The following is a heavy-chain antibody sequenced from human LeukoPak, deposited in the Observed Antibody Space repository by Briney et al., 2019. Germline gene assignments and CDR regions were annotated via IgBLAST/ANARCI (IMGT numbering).Heavy chain of an antibody. V-gene: IGHV3-21*01. Sequence: GGSLRLSCAASGFTFSSYSMNWVRQAPGKGLEWVSSISSSSSYIYYADSVKGRFTISRDNAKNSLYLQMNSLRAEDTAVYYCARHIAVAGLNFDYWGQGTLVTVSS. CDR3: ARHIAVAGLNFDY. D-gene: IGHD6-19*01. J-gene: IGHJ4*02. CDR2: ISSSSSYI. CDR1: GFTFSSYS.